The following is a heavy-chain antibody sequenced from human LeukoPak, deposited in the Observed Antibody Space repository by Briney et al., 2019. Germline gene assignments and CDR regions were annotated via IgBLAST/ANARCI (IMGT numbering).Heavy chain of an antibody. D-gene: IGHD2-15*01. CDR3: ATSIYGSGAIGY. J-gene: IGHJ4*02. CDR2: IYQSGST. CDR1: GGSISSGGDS. Sequence: SETLSLTCAVSGGSISSGGDSWSWIRQPPGKGLEWIGYIYQSGSTYYNPSLKSRVTISVDRSENQFSLKLTPVTAADTAVYYCATSIYGSGAIGYWGQGTLVTVSS. V-gene: IGHV4-30-2*01.